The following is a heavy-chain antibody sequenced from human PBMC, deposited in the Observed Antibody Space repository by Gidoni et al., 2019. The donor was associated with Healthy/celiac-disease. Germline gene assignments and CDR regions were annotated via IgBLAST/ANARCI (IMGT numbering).Heavy chain of an antibody. D-gene: IGHD3-10*01. V-gene: IGHV3-23*01. Sequence: EVQLLESGGVLVQPGWSLRLSCAASGFTFSSYAMSWVRQAPGKGLEWVSAIIGSGGSTYYADSVKGRFTISRDNSKNTLYLQMNSLRAEDTAVYYCAKDQIIRGYWNFGEFDYWGQGTLVTVSS. CDR1: GFTFSSYA. J-gene: IGHJ4*02. CDR2: IIGSGGST. CDR3: AKDQIIRGYWNFGEFDY.